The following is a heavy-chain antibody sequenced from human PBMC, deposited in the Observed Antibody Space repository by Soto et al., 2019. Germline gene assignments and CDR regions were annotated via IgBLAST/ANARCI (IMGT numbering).Heavy chain of an antibody. CDR2: IWYDGSNK. D-gene: IGHD6-13*01. J-gene: IGHJ5*02. CDR1: GFTFSSYG. CDR3: ARDLAYSSSRNWFDP. V-gene: IGHV3-33*01. Sequence: GGSLRLSCAASGFTFSSYGMHWVRQAPGKGLEWVAVIWYDGSNKYYADSVKGRFTISRDNSKNTLYLQMNSLRAEDTAVYYCARDLAYSSSRNWFDPWGQGTLVTVSS.